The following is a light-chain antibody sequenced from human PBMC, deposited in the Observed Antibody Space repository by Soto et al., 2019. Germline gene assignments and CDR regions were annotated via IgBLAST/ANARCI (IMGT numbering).Light chain of an antibody. CDR3: NSFTTTNTYV. Sequence: SVLTQPASVSGSPGQPITISCTGASSDVGGFDHVSWYQQHPGKVPRLLIYDVSSRPSGVSDRFSGSKSGNTASLTISGLQAEDEADYYCNSFTTTNTYVFGTGTKVTVL. V-gene: IGLV2-14*03. CDR2: DVS. J-gene: IGLJ1*01. CDR1: SSDVGGFDH.